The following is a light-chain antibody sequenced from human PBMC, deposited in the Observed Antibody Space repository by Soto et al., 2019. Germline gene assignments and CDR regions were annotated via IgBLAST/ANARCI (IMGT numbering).Light chain of an antibody. CDR2: KAS. CDR3: QQYNSYPYT. Sequence: DIPMTQSPSTLSASLGDRVTITCRASQSISSWLGWYQQKPGKAPKLLIYKASSFESGAPSRFSGSGSGTEFTLTISSVQPDDFATYCSQQYNSYPYTFGQGNKLEIK. CDR1: QSISSW. J-gene: IGKJ2*01. V-gene: IGKV1-5*03.